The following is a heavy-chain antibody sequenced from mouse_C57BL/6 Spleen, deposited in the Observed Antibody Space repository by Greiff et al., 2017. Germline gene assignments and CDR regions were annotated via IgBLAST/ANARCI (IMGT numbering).Heavy chain of an antibody. V-gene: IGHV1-55*01. CDR2: IYPGSGST. CDR1: GYTFTSYW. D-gene: IGHD1-1*01. CDR3: ARGYYGSSYRDYYAMDY. Sequence: QVQLQQPGAELVKPGASVKMSCKASGYTFTSYWITWVKQRPGQGLEWIGDIYPGSGSTNYNEKFKSKATLTVDTSSSTAYMQLSSLTSEDSAVYYCARGYYGSSYRDYYAMDYWGQGTSVTVSS. J-gene: IGHJ4*01.